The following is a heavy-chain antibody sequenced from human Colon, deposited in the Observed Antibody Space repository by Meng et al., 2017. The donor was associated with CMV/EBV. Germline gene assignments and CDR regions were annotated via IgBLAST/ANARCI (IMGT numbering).Heavy chain of an antibody. D-gene: IGHD2-15*01. V-gene: IGHV3-66*02. CDR1: GFTFSSSA. Sequence: GGSLRLSCAASGFTFSSSAMHWVRQAPGKGLEWVAVSYSAGPTNYADFAKGRFTISRDNSKNTLYLQMNSLRPEDTAVYYCARQVRIDGRFDYWGQGTLVTVSS. J-gene: IGHJ4*02. CDR3: ARQVRIDGRFDY. CDR2: SYSAGPT.